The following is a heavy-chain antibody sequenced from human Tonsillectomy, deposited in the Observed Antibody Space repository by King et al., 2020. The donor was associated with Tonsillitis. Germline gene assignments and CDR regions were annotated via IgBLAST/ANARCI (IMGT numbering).Heavy chain of an antibody. CDR3: ARAHNGSESHSPYYFDH. D-gene: IGHD3-10*01. J-gene: IGHJ4*02. V-gene: IGHV1-2*02. Sequence: VQLVESGAEVKKPGASVKVSCKASGYTFNDHYIHWVRQAPGQGLEWLGWINPNSGGTNYAQKFQGRVTITGDTSIRTAYMEVNRLRSDVTAVYYCARAHNGSESHSPYYFDHWGQGTRVTVSS. CDR1: GYTFNDHY. CDR2: INPNSGGT.